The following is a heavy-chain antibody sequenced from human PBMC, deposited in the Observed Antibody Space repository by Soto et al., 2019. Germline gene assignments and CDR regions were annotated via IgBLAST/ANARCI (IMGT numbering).Heavy chain of an antibody. D-gene: IGHD5-12*01. CDR1: GGSLSGYY. Sequence: QVQLQQWGAGLLKPSETLSLNCAVTGGSLSGYYWSWIRQPPGKGLEWIGEVKDGGHTNYSPSLRGRVTISSDPSNTQCSRRLNSVTAADTGVYYCARGQEGVVATHWDQGSLVTVSS. V-gene: IGHV4-34*01. CDR2: VKDGGHT. J-gene: IGHJ4*02. CDR3: ARGQEGVVATH.